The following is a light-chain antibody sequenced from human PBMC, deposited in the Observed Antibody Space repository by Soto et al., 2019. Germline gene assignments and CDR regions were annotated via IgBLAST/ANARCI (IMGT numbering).Light chain of an antibody. CDR2: YAS. V-gene: IGKV3-11*01. CDR3: QQRSCCPPIT. Sequence: VVLTQSPDTLSLAPGDRATLSCRASQSVSIYLAWYQQKPGQAPRLFIDYASNRGTGKPARFSGSGSGTDFPVTISSQEPEDVAVYYCQQRSCCPPITFGQGTRLEIK. CDR1: QSVSIY. J-gene: IGKJ5*01.